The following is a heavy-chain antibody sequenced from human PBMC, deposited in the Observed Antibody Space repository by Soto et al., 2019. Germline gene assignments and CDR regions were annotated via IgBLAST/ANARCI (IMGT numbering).Heavy chain of an antibody. V-gene: IGHV4-31*03. CDR3: ARAHPGVATDY. CDR2: IYHSGTT. D-gene: IGHD5-12*01. Sequence: QVQLQESGPGLVKPSQTLSLTCTVSGDSISSGGYYWSWIRQHPGKGLEWIGYIYHSGTTYYNPSLKSRDTISVDTSKNQSSLKLSSVTAADTAIYYCARAHPGVATDYWGQGTLVTVSS. CDR1: GDSISSGGYY. J-gene: IGHJ4*02.